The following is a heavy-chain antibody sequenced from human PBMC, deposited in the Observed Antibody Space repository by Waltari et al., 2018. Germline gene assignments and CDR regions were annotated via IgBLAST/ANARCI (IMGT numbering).Heavy chain of an antibody. CDR1: GYTFISYD. CDR3: ARGTAYGDYPDY. J-gene: IGHJ4*02. V-gene: IGHV1-8*03. Sequence: QVQLVQSGAEVKKPGASVKVSCKASGYTFISYDINWVRQATGQGLEWMGWMSPNSGNTGYAQKFQGRVTITRNTSISTAYMELSSLRSEDTAGYYCARGTAYGDYPDYWGQGTLVTVSS. CDR2: MSPNSGNT. D-gene: IGHD4-17*01.